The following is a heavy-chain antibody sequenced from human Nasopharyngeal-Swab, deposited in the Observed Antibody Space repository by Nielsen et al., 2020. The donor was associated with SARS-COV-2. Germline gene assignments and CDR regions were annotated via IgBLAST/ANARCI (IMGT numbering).Heavy chain of an antibody. J-gene: IGHJ3*02. CDR1: GGSIRSAGYF. CDR2: IHYTGSV. Sequence: SETLSLTCTVSGGSIRSAGYFWSWIRQPPGKGLEWIGYIHYTGSVYYNPSLETRVTISVDTSENQFSLDLSSVTAADTAVYYCAREVIAEPDSDGFDIWGQGTMVTVSS. D-gene: IGHD1-14*01. CDR3: AREVIAEPDSDGFDI. V-gene: IGHV4-31*03.